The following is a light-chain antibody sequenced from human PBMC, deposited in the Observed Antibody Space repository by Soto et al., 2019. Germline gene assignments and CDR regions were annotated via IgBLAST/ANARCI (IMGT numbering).Light chain of an antibody. CDR3: CSYAGTSTHTV. J-gene: IGLJ7*01. CDR1: SSDVGSYKL. Sequence: QSALTQPASVSGSPGQSITLSCTGTSSDVGSYKLVSWYQQHPGKAPKLMISEVSERPSGISDSFSGPKSGSTASLTISGRQAEDEADYQCCSYAGTSTHTVCGGGTQLTVL. CDR2: EVS. V-gene: IGLV2-23*02.